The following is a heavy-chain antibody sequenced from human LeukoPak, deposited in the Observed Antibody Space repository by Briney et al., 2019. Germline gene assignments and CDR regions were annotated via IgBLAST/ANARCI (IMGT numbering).Heavy chain of an antibody. CDR1: GGSVSSYY. CDR2: IPNSGRT. Sequence: PSETLSLTCSVSGGSVSSYYWGWLRQPPGKGLEWIGYIPNSGRTNYNPSLKSRVTGFVDTSKDQVSLRLSSVTAADPAVYYCARHGTISSESYFDYWGQGALVTVSS. D-gene: IGHD1-14*01. V-gene: IGHV4-59*08. CDR3: ARHGTISSESYFDY. J-gene: IGHJ4*02.